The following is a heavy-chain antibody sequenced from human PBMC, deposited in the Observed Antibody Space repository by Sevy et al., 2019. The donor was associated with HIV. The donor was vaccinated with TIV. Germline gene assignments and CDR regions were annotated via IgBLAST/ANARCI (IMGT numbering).Heavy chain of an antibody. J-gene: IGHJ4*02. V-gene: IGHV3-11*01. CDR2: ISGGGATI. CDR3: ARDPFHFLRGCF. CDR1: GLALSDYY. Sequence: GGSLRLSCAASGLALSDYYMPWIRQAPGKGLEWVSYISGGGATIYYADSVKGRFTISRDNAKATLHLQMNSLRVDDTAVYFSARDPFHFLRGCFWGQGTQVTVSS. D-gene: IGHD3-10*01.